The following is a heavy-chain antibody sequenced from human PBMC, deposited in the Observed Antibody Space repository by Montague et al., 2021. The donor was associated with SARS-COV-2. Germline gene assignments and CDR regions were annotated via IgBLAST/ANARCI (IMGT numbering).Heavy chain of an antibody. V-gene: IGHV3-33*01. D-gene: IGHD2-15*01. Sequence: SQRLSCAASGFIFSNYGMNWVRQAPGKGLEWVAVIWYDGSNKYYADSVKGRFTISRDNSKKMLYLQMNSLRAKDTAVYFCARDARRYCSGGSCLNWFDPWGQGTQVTVSS. CDR3: ARDARRYCSGGSCLNWFDP. CDR1: GFIFSNYG. J-gene: IGHJ5*02. CDR2: IWYDGSNK.